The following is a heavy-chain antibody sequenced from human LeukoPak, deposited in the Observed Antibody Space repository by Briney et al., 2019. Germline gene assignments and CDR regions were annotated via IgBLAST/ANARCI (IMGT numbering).Heavy chain of an antibody. J-gene: IGHJ6*03. CDR3: ASHLANACVGSWMDV. D-gene: IGHD6-13*01. CDR2: IIPIFGTA. CDR1: GGTFSGYA. V-gene: IGHV1-69*06. Sequence: SVKVSCKAPGGTFSGYAIRRGPQAPGQGLEWMGRIIPIFGTANYAQKFQGRVTITADKSTSTAYMELSSLRSEDTAVYYCASHLANACVGSWMDVWGKGTTVTVSS.